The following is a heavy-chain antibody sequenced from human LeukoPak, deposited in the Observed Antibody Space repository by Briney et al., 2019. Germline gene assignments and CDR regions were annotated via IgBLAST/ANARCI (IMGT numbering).Heavy chain of an antibody. J-gene: IGHJ4*02. CDR1: GFPFSNYA. D-gene: IGHD5-18*01. Sequence: PGGSLRLSCAASGFPFSNYAMSWVRQAPGKGLEWVANIKQDGSEKYYVDSVKGRFTISRDNAKKSLYLQMNSLRAEDTAMYYCARAGYSYVYTSPDYWGQGTLVTVSS. CDR2: IKQDGSEK. V-gene: IGHV3-7*01. CDR3: ARAGYSYVYTSPDY.